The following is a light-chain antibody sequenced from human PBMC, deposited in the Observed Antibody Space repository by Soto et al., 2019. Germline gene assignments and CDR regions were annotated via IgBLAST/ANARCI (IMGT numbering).Light chain of an antibody. V-gene: IGKV3-20*01. Sequence: EIVLTQSPGTLSFSPGERATLSCRASQSVSSSLAWYQQKPGQAPRLLLYGASSRATGIPDRFSGSGSGPDFTLTISRLEPEDFAVYFCQHYGSSRTFGQGTKVDIK. CDR3: QHYGSSRT. CDR2: GAS. CDR1: QSVSSS. J-gene: IGKJ1*01.